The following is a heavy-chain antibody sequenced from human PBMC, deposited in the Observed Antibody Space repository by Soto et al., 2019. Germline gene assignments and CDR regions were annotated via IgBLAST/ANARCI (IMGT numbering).Heavy chain of an antibody. CDR3: ERAIGADFFDY. CDR2: ISDNGANT. V-gene: IGHV3-23*01. Sequence: GGSLRLSCIASGFTFSNYAMSWVRQAPGKGLEWVSTISDNGANTFIGDSMKDHFDISRDNSKNTVFLHLSTVRAEDTAIYYCERAIGADFFDYWGQGTPVTASS. J-gene: IGHJ4*02. D-gene: IGHD6-25*01. CDR1: GFTFSNYA.